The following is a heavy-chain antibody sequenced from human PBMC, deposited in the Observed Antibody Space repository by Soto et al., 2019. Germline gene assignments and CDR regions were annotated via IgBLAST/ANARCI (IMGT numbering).Heavy chain of an antibody. D-gene: IGHD2-2*01. Sequence: GGSLRLSCAASGFTFSSYSMNWVRQAPGKGLEWVSSISSSSSYIYYADSVKGRFTISRDNAKNSLYLQMNSLRAEDTAVYYCARAFVVVPAATYGMDVWGQGTTVTVSS. V-gene: IGHV3-21*01. J-gene: IGHJ6*02. CDR1: GFTFSSYS. CDR2: ISSSSSYI. CDR3: ARAFVVVPAATYGMDV.